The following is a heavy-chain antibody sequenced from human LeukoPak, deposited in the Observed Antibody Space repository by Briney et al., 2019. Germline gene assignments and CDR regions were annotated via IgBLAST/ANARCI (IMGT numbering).Heavy chain of an antibody. CDR3: AKKKTDYYWYFDL. D-gene: IGHD4-11*01. J-gene: IGHJ2*01. CDR2: ISGSGGST. Sequence: PGGSLRLSCAASGFTFSSYAMSWVRQAPGKGLEWVSAISGSGGSTYYADSVKGRFTISRGNSKNTLYLQMNSLRAEDTAVYYCAKKKTDYYWYFDLWGRGTLVTVSS. CDR1: GFTFSSYA. V-gene: IGHV3-23*01.